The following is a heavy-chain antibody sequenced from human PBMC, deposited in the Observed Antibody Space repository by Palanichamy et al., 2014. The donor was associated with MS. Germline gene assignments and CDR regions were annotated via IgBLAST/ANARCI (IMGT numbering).Heavy chain of an antibody. CDR1: GFTFSSYA. D-gene: IGHD5-12*01. CDR3: VKVGCSGYEGRSRGGGIDY. Sequence: ASGFTFSSYAMHWVRQAPGKGLEYVSAISSNGGSTYYADSVKGRFTISRDNSKNTLYLQMSSLRAEDTAVYYCVKVGCSGYEGRSRGGGIDYWGQGTLVTVSS. CDR2: ISSNGGST. V-gene: IGHV3-64D*06. J-gene: IGHJ4*02.